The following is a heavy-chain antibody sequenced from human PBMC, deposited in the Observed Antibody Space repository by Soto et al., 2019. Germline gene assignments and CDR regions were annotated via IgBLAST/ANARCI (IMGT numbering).Heavy chain of an antibody. V-gene: IGHV4-31*03. J-gene: IGHJ4*02. CDR2: IYYSGST. CDR1: GGSIRSGCYY. Sequence: SETLSVTCTVAGGSIRSGCYYWSWIRQHPGKGLEWIGYIYYSGSTYYNPSLKSRVTISVDTSKNQFSLKLSSVTAADTAVYYCARWSQLEPRFDYWGQGTLVTSPQ. CDR3: ARWSQLEPRFDY. D-gene: IGHD1-1*01.